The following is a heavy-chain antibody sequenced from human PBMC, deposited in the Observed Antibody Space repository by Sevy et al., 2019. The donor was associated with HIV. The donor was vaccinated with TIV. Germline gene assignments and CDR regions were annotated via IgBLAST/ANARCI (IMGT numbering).Heavy chain of an antibody. J-gene: IGHJ5*02. CDR1: NGSINSLSYY. CDR3: ARLSYSSNWFDP. CDR2: IYASGSA. Sequence: SETLSLTCTVSNGSINSLSYYWSWVRQPAGKGLEWLGRIYASGSANYNPSLKSRIIRSVDTSKNQFYLRLASVTAEDTAMYFCARLSYSSNWFDPWGQGTLVTVSS. V-gene: IGHV4-61*02. D-gene: IGHD6-13*01.